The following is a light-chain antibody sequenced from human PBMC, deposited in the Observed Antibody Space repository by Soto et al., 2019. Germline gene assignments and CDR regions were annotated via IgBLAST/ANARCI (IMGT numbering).Light chain of an antibody. J-gene: IGKJ2*03. V-gene: IGKV3-11*01. CDR3: QQRSSWYS. Sequence: EIVLTQSPATLSFSPCERATLSCRASQSVTNYLAWYQQKPGQAPRLLIYDASNRATGVPARFSGSGSGTDFTLTISSLEPEDFAIYYCQQRSSWYSFGQGTKVDIK. CDR1: QSVTNY. CDR2: DAS.